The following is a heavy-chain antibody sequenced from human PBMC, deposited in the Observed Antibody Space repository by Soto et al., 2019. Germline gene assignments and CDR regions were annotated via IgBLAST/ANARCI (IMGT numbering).Heavy chain of an antibody. D-gene: IGHD3-3*01. V-gene: IGHV4-34*01. Sequence: ETLSLTCAVYGGSFSGYYWSWIRQPPGKGLEWIGEINHSGSTNYNPSLKSRVTISVDTSKNQFSLKLSSVTAADTAVYYCARGYSDFWSGYNGMDVWGQGTTVTVSS. CDR1: GGSFSGYY. CDR3: ARGYSDFWSGYNGMDV. J-gene: IGHJ6*02. CDR2: INHSGST.